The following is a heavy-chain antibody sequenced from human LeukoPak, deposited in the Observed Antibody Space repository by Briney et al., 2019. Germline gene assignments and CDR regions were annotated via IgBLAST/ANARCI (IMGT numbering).Heavy chain of an antibody. Sequence: TGGSLRLSCAASGFTFSSYAMHWVRQAPGKGLEWVAVIWYGGSNKYYADSVKGRFTISRDNSKNTLYLQMNSLRAEDTAVYYCAKGGPVSDFWSGEPYYYYYMDVWGKGTTVTVSS. CDR3: AKGGPVSDFWSGEPYYYYYMDV. V-gene: IGHV3-30*02. CDR1: GFTFSSYA. D-gene: IGHD3-3*01. J-gene: IGHJ6*03. CDR2: IWYGGSNK.